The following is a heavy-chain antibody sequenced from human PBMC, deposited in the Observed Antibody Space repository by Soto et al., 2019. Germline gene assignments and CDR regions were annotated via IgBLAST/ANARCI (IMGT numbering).Heavy chain of an antibody. CDR2: IDPSDSYT. D-gene: IGHD2-2*02. J-gene: IGHJ5*02. V-gene: IGHV5-10-1*01. CDR1: GYLFTSYW. Sequence: GESLKLSCNGSGYLFTSYWISCVRPMPGKGLEWMGRIDPSDSYTNYSPSFQGHVTISADKSISTAYLQWSSLKASDTAMYYCARQGYCSSTSCYRAWFDPWGQGTLVTVSS. CDR3: ARQGYCSSTSCYRAWFDP.